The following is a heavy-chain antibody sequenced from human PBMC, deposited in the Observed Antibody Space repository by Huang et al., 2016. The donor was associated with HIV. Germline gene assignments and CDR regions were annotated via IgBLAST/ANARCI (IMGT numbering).Heavy chain of an antibody. CDR2: MNPNTGNT. V-gene: IGHV1-8*02. CDR3: ARSAYGDLDY. Sequence: QVHLVQSGAEVKKPGASVKVSCKASGYTFTNYDINWVGQAPGRGVEGVGGMNPNTGNTGVAQSFQGRVTMTRKTSITTAYMELTSLTSEDTAVYYCARSAYGDLDYWGLGTLVIVSS. CDR1: GYTFTNYD. J-gene: IGHJ4*02. D-gene: IGHD4-17*01.